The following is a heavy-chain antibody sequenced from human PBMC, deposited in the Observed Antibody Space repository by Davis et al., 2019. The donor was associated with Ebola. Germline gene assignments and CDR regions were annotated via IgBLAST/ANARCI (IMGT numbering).Heavy chain of an antibody. D-gene: IGHD4-17*01. V-gene: IGHV3-30-3*01. Sequence: GGSLRLSCAASGFTFSSYWMHWVRQAPGKGLEWVAVISYDGSNEYYADSVKDRFTIARDNSKNTLYLQMNSLRAEDTAVYYCARDGGTTVSSGHFDYWGQGTLVTVSS. CDR3: ARDGGTTVSSGHFDY. CDR2: ISYDGSNE. J-gene: IGHJ4*02. CDR1: GFTFSSYW.